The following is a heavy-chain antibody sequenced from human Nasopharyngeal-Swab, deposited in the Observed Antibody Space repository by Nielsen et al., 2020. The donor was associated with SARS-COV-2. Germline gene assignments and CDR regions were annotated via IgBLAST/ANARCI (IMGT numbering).Heavy chain of an antibody. J-gene: IGHJ4*02. V-gene: IGHV1-46*01. CDR3: ARVNYGSGSYLGGVDY. CDR1: GYTFTSYY. CDR2: INPSGGST. Sequence: ASVKVSCKASGYTFTSYYMHWVRQAPGQGPEWMGIINPSGGSTSYAQKFQGRVTMTRDTSTSTVYMELSSLRSEDTAVYYCARVNYGSGSYLGGVDYWGQGTLVTVSS. D-gene: IGHD3-10*01.